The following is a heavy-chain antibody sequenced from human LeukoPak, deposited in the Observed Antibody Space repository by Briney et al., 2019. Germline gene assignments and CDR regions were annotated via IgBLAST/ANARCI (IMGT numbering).Heavy chain of an antibody. CDR1: GFTFTTYW. V-gene: IGHV3-48*04. Sequence: GGSLRLSCAASGFTFTTYWMSWVRQAPGKGLEWVPYISSSGSTIYYADSVKGRFTISRDNAKNSLYPQMNSLRAEDTAVYYCAELGITMIGGVWGKGTTVTISS. CDR3: AELGITMIGGV. CDR2: ISSSGSTI. J-gene: IGHJ6*04. D-gene: IGHD3-10*02.